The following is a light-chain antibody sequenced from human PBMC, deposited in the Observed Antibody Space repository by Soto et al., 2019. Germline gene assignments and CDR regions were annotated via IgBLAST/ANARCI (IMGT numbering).Light chain of an antibody. V-gene: IGLV2-8*01. J-gene: IGLJ3*02. CDR2: EVS. CDR3: TSYVGSDIWV. CDR1: SSDVGAYKY. Sequence: QSALTQPPSASGSPGQSVTLSCTGTSSDVGAYKYVSWSQQYPGKAPKLMIYEVSKRPSGVPDRFSGSKSGNTASLTVSGLQAEDEADYYCTSYVGSDIWVFGGGTKLTVL.